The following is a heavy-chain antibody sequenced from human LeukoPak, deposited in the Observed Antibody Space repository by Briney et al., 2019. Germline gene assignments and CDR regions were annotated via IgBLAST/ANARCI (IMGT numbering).Heavy chain of an antibody. CDR1: GFTFSSYS. J-gene: IGHJ3*02. D-gene: IGHD1-7*01. V-gene: IGHV3-66*02. Sequence: GGSLRLSCAASGFTFSSYSMNWVRQAPGKGLEWVSVIYSGGSTYYADSVKGRFTISRDNSKNTLYLQMNSLRAEDTAVYYCATTTHNWDYGYAFDIWGQGTMVTVSS. CDR3: ATTTHNWDYGYAFDI. CDR2: IYSGGST.